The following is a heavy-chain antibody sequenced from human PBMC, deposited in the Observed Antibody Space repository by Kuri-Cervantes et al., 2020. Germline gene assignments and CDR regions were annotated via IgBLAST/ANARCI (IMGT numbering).Heavy chain of an antibody. V-gene: IGHV4-31*01. Sequence: SQTLSLTCAVYGGSFSGYYWSWIRQHPGKGLEWIGYIYYSGSTYYNPSLKSLVTISVDTSKNQFSLKLSSVTAADTAVYYCARANYGDFEGSFDYWGQGTLVTVSS. D-gene: IGHD4-17*01. CDR2: IYYSGST. J-gene: IGHJ4*02. CDR3: ARANYGDFEGSFDY. CDR1: GGSFSGYY.